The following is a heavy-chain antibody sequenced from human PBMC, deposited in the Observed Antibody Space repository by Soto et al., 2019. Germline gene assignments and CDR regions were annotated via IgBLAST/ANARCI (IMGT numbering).Heavy chain of an antibody. J-gene: IGHJ4*02. D-gene: IGHD3-22*01. CDR3: ARDQGYFDY. V-gene: IGHV3-30*07. Sequence: DSVKGRFTISRDNSKNTLYLQMNSLRAEDTAVYYCARDQGYFDYWGQGTPVTVSS.